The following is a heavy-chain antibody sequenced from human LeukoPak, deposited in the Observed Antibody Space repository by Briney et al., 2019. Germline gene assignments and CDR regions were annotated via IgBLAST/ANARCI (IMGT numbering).Heavy chain of an antibody. CDR1: GGSITSYY. V-gene: IGHV4-59*01. Sequence: SETLSLTCTVSGGSITSYYWSWIRQPPGKGLEYIGNIYHSGSTNYNPSLKSRVTISVDTSKNQFSLKLRSVTAADTAVYYCARWDDKRPLWGQGTLVTVSS. CDR3: ARWDDKRPL. D-gene: IGHD3-9*01. J-gene: IGHJ4*02. CDR2: IYHSGST.